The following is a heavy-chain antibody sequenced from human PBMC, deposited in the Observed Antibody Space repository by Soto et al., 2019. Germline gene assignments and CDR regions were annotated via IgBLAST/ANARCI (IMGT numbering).Heavy chain of an antibody. CDR1: GGSISSDY. V-gene: IGHV4-59*12. D-gene: IGHD3-22*01. J-gene: IGHJ4*02. Sequence: PSETLSLTCTVSGGSISSDYLSWIRQPPGKGLEWIGYIYYGGSTYYNPSLKSRVTISVDRSKNQFSLKLTSVTAADTAVYYCARGAVVNFDSWGQGTLVTVSS. CDR2: IYYGGST. CDR3: ARGAVVNFDS.